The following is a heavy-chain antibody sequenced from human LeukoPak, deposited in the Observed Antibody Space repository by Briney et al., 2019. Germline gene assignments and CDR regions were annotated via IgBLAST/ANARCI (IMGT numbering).Heavy chain of an antibody. V-gene: IGHV1-2*06. Sequence: ASVKVSCKASGGTFSSYAISWVRQAPAQGLEWMGRINPDSGGTNYAQKFQGRVTMTRDTSISTAYMELSRLRSDDTAVYYCARGYYDSSSYSTPYYFDYWGQGTLVTVSS. J-gene: IGHJ4*02. CDR2: INPDSGGT. CDR3: ARGYYDSSSYSTPYYFDY. D-gene: IGHD3-22*01. CDR1: GGTFSSYA.